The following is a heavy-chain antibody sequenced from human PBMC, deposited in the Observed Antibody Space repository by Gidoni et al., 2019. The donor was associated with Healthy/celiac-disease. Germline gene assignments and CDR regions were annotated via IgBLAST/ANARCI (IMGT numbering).Heavy chain of an antibody. J-gene: IGHJ4*02. CDR2: ISVSGGST. CDR3: AKLDGPVLRFLEWSFDY. Sequence: EVQLLESGGGLVQPGGSLRLSCAASGSTFSSYAMSLVRQAPGKGREWVSAISVSGGSTYYADSVKGRFTISRDNSKNTLYLQMNSLRAEDTAVYYCAKLDGPVLRFLEWSFDYWGQGTLVTVSS. CDR1: GSTFSSYA. D-gene: IGHD3-3*01. V-gene: IGHV3-23*01.